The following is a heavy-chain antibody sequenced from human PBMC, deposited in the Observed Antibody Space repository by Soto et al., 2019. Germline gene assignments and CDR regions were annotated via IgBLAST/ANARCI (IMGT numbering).Heavy chain of an antibody. Sequence: QPGGSLRLSCAASGFTFDDYAMHWVRQAPGKGLEWVSGISWNSGSIGYADSVKGRFTISRDNAKNSLYLQMNSLRAEDTALYYCAKDSGLYYYYYGMDVWGQGTTVTVSS. CDR2: ISWNSGSI. CDR1: GFTFDDYA. CDR3: AKDSGLYYYYYGMDV. J-gene: IGHJ6*02. V-gene: IGHV3-9*01. D-gene: IGHD1-26*01.